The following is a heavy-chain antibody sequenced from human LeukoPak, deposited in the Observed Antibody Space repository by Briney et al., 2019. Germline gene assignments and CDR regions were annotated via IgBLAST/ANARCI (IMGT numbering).Heavy chain of an antibody. J-gene: IGHJ3*02. D-gene: IGHD6-13*01. CDR2: HSGDGGST. Sequence: GGTLRLSRAASGFNFNSYAMPWVPQAPAKGLEWVSLHSGDGGSTYNADCVKSRVTISRDNSKNALYLQMNSLRTEDTALYYCAKDGGIAAAGPRGAFDIWGQGTMVTVSS. CDR1: GFNFNSYA. V-gene: IGHV3-43*02. CDR3: AKDGGIAAAGPRGAFDI.